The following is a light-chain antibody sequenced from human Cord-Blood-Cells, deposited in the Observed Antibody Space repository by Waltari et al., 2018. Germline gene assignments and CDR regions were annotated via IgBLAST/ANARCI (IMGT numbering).Light chain of an antibody. Sequence: QSALTQPASVSWSPGQPITISCTGTSTNIGGYNNVSWYQQHPGKAPKPTIYDVSNRPSGVSNRFSGSKSGNTASLTISGLQAEDEADYYCSSYTSSSTVFGTGTKVTVL. CDR1: STNIGGYNN. CDR3: SSYTSSSTV. CDR2: DVS. J-gene: IGLJ1*01. V-gene: IGLV2-14*01.